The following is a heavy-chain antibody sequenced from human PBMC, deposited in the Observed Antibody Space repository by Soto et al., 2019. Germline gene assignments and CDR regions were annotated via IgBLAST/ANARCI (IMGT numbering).Heavy chain of an antibody. CDR2: IYYSGST. V-gene: IGHV4-39*01. D-gene: IGHD2-15*01. Sequence: SETLSLTCTVSGGSISSSSYFWGWIRQPPGKGLEWIGSIYYSGSTYYNPSLKSRVTVSVDTSKNQFSLKLSSVTAADTAVYYCARHRSDFWFDPGAREPWSPSPQ. CDR1: GGSISSSSYF. CDR3: ARHRSDFWFDP. J-gene: IGHJ5*02.